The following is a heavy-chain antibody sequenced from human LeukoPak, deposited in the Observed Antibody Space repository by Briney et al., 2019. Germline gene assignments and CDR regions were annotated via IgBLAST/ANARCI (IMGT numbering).Heavy chain of an antibody. D-gene: IGHD2-15*01. J-gene: IGHJ1*01. CDR1: GYTFISYP. CDR2: ITAYNGYT. V-gene: IGHV1-18*01. CDR3: ARGDCSGGSCYLPEYLQH. Sequence: ASVKVSCKASGYTFISYPITWVRQAPGQGLEWMGWITAYNGYTDYAQMLQGRVTMTTDTSTSTAYMELRSLKPDDTAVYYCARGDCSGGSCYLPEYLQHWGQGTLVTVSS.